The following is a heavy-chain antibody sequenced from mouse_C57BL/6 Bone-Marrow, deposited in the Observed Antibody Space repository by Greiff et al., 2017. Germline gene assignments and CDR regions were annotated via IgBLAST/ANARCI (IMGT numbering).Heavy chain of an antibody. J-gene: IGHJ3*01. D-gene: IGHD2-3*01. CDR2: INPYNGDT. CDR1: GYSFTGYF. CDR3: ASDGYYEGFAY. Sequence: EVQLQQSGPELAKPGDSVKISCKASGYSFTGYFMNWVMQSHGKSLEWIGRINPYNGDTFYNQKFKGKATLTVDKSSSTAHMELRSLTSEDSAVYYCASDGYYEGFAYWGQGTLVTVSA. V-gene: IGHV1-20*01.